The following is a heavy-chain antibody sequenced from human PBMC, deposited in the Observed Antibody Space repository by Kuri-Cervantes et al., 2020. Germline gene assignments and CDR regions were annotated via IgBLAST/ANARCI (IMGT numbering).Heavy chain of an antibody. CDR3: AKDSNHCSGGSCNGMDV. V-gene: IGHV3-73*01. CDR2: FRSKGAT. Sequence: GGSLRLSCAASGFIFSDSPMHWVRQPSGKGLEWVGRFRSKGATAKAASVKGRFTISRDSSKNTLFLQMNSLRAEDTAVYYCAKDSNHCSGGSCNGMDVWGQGTAVTVSS. D-gene: IGHD2-15*01. J-gene: IGHJ6*02. CDR1: GFIFSDSP.